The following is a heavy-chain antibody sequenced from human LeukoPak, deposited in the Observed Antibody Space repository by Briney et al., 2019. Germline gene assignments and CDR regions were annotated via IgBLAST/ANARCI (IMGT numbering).Heavy chain of an antibody. CDR2: IYYSGST. D-gene: IGHD2-15*01. CDR3: ARGYCSGGSCVWGDF. V-gene: IGHV4-39*07. Sequence: SETLSLTCTVSGGSISSSGYYRGWIRQPPGKGLEWIGSIYYSGSTYYNPSLKSRVTISVDTSKNQISLKLSSVTAADKAVYYCARGYCSGGSCVWGDFWGQGTLVTVSS. J-gene: IGHJ4*02. CDR1: GGSISSSGYY.